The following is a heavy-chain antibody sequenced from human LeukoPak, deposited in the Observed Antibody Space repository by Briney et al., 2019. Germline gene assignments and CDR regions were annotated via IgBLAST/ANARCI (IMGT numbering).Heavy chain of an antibody. D-gene: IGHD6-19*01. CDR1: GFSFGTYW. CDR2: IKQDGSEK. CDR3: ARDSGEDSGWHTYPSY. Sequence: PGGSLRLSCAASGFSFGTYWMSWVRQAPGKGLEWVANIKQDGSEKYYVDSVKGRFTISRDNAKNSLYLQMNSLRAEDTAVYYCARDSGEDSGWHTYPSYWGQGTLVTVSS. J-gene: IGHJ4*02. V-gene: IGHV3-7*01.